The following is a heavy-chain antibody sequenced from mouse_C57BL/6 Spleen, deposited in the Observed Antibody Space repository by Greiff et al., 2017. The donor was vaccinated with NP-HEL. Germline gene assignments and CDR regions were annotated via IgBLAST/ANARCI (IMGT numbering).Heavy chain of an antibody. V-gene: IGHV1-64*01. Sequence: VQLQQPGAELVKPGASVKLSCKASGYTFTSYWMHWVKQRPGQGLEWIGMIHPNSGSTNYNEKFKSKATLTVDKSSSTAYMQLSSLTSEDSAVYYCARSVYYGSSYRGYAMDYWGQGTSVTVSS. D-gene: IGHD1-1*01. CDR2: IHPNSGST. J-gene: IGHJ4*01. CDR3: ARSVYYGSSYRGYAMDY. CDR1: GYTFTSYW.